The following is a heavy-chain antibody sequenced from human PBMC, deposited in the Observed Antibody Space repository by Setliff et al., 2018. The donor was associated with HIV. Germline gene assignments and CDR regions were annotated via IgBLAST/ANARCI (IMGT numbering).Heavy chain of an antibody. D-gene: IGHD3-10*02. CDR2: IGKTGTK. J-gene: IGHJ5*02. CDR1: GFSFSNYH. CDR3: ARVMFFRDRHNWFDP. V-gene: IGHV3-48*01. Sequence: GGSLRLSCAASGFSFSNYHMHWVRQAPGRGLEWVSFIGKTGTKYYTDSVKGRFTISRDNAKNSLYLQMNSLRAEDTAIYYCARVMFFRDRHNWFDPWGQGTLVTVSS.